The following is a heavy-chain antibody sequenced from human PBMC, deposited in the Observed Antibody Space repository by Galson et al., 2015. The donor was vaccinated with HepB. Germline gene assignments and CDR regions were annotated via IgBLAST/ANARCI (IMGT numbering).Heavy chain of an antibody. J-gene: IGHJ6*02. CDR1: GFTFSSYS. V-gene: IGHV3-21*01. CDR3: ARDRGGGARYGMDV. Sequence: SLRLSCAASGFTFSSYSMNWVRQAPGKGLEGVSSISSSSSYIYYADSVKGRFTISRDNAKNSLYLQMNSLRAEDTAVYYCARDRGGGARYGMDVWGQGTTVTVSS. D-gene: IGHD2-21*01. CDR2: ISSSSSYI.